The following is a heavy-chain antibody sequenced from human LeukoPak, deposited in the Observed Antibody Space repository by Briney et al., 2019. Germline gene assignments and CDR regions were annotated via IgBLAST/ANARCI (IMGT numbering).Heavy chain of an antibody. J-gene: IGHJ4*02. Sequence: GGTLRLSCAASGFTFSSYWMTWVRQAPGKGLEWVASIKQDGSDKYYVDSVKGRFTISRDNAKNSLYLQMNSLRAEDTAVYYCARDLWGGSGSGFDYWGQGTLVTVSS. CDR3: ARDLWGGSGSGFDY. D-gene: IGHD3-10*01. V-gene: IGHV3-7*04. CDR2: IKQDGSDK. CDR1: GFTFSSYW.